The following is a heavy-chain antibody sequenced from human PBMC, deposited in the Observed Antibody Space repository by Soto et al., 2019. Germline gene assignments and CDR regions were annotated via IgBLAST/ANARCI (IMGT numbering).Heavy chain of an antibody. V-gene: IGHV3-72*01. CDR2: TRNKANSYTT. D-gene: IGHD1-26*01. CDR1: GLTVSDHY. Sequence: PGGSLRLSCAASGLTVSDHYMVWVRQAPGKGLEWVGRTRNKANSYTTEYAASVEGRFTISRDDSKNSLYLQMNSLKTEDTTVYFCARDSGSPYSAFDIWGQGTMVTVSS. CDR3: ARDSGSPYSAFDI. J-gene: IGHJ3*02.